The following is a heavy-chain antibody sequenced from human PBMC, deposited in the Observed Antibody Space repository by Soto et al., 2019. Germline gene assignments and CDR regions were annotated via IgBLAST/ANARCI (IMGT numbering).Heavy chain of an antibody. CDR1: GYSFTSYW. Sequence: EVQLVQSGAEVKKPGESLQISCKGSGYSFTSYWIGWVRQMPGKGLEWMGIIYPGDSDTRYSPAFQGQVTISADKSISTAYLQWSSLKASDTAMYYCASTHYDSSGADALDIWGQGTMVTVSS. CDR2: IYPGDSDT. CDR3: ASTHYDSSGADALDI. J-gene: IGHJ3*02. D-gene: IGHD3-22*01. V-gene: IGHV5-51*01.